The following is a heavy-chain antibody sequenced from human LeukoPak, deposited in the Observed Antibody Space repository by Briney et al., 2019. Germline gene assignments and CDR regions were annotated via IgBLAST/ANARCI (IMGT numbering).Heavy chain of an antibody. D-gene: IGHD2-21*02. CDR1: GCSISSYY. J-gene: IGHJ4*02. CDR3: ARAAYCGGDCYLFDY. V-gene: IGHV4-59*08. Sequence: SGSLSLTCTASGCSISSYYMSWIRQPPGKGLEWIGSIYYSGSTNYNASLKSRVTISVDTSKNQFSLKLSSPTAADTAVYYCARAAYCGGDCYLFDYWGQGTMVTVFS. CDR2: IYYSGST.